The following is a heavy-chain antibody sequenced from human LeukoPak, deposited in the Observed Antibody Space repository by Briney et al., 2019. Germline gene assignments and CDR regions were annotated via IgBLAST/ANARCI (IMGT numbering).Heavy chain of an antibody. CDR3: AKSGIVGATSVPGTFDY. CDR1: GFTFSSYG. V-gene: IGHV3-23*01. D-gene: IGHD1-26*01. Sequence: GGSLRLSCAASGFTFSSYGMSWVRQAPGKGLEWVSAISGSGGSTYYADSVKGRFTISRDNSKNTLYLQMNGLRAEDTAVYYCAKSGIVGATSVPGTFDYWGQGTLVTVSS. J-gene: IGHJ4*02. CDR2: ISGSGGST.